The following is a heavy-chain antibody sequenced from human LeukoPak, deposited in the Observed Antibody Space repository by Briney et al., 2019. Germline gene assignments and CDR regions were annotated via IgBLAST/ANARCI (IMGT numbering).Heavy chain of an antibody. CDR3: AKGRYSSGWANAFDI. CDR2: ISGDGRDI. J-gene: IGHJ3*02. V-gene: IGHV3-11*01. CDR1: GFGFSNSY. D-gene: IGHD6-19*01. Sequence: GGSLRLSCVVSGFGFSNSYMTWIRQTPGKGLESLAYISGDGRDIYYADSVKGRFTISRDNAENSLYLQMNSLRAEDMALYYCAKGRYSSGWANAFDIWGQGTMVTVSS.